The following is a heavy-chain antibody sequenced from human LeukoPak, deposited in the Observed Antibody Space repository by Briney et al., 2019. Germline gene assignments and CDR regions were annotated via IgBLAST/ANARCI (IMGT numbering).Heavy chain of an antibody. CDR1: GFTFDDYG. CDR3: AKVIYDSSGGTIDY. V-gene: IGHV3-20*01. Sequence: GGSLRLSCAASGFTFDDYGMSWVRQAPGKGLERVSGINWNGGSTGYADSVKGRFTISRDNAKNSLYLQMNSLRAEDTALYHCAKVIYDSSGGTIDYWGQGTLVTVSS. CDR2: INWNGGST. D-gene: IGHD3-22*01. J-gene: IGHJ4*02.